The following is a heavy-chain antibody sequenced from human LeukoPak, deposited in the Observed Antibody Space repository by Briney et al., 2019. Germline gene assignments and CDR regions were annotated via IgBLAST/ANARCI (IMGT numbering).Heavy chain of an antibody. D-gene: IGHD3-22*01. J-gene: IGHJ4*02. V-gene: IGHV3-9*01. CDR2: ISWNSGTV. Sequence: GGSLRLSCAASGFRFDDSAMHWVRQAPGKGLEWVSGISWNSGTVAYADSVKGRFTISRDNTKNSLYLQMNSLRAEDTALYYCAKDRAQYYDNSGFTLDYWGQGTLATVSS. CDR1: GFRFDDSA. CDR3: AKDRAQYYDNSGFTLDY.